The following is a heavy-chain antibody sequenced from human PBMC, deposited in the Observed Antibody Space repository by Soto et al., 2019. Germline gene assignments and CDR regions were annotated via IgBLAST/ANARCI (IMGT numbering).Heavy chain of an antibody. CDR3: ARDRLRLGELSLLGYFDY. D-gene: IGHD3-16*02. Sequence: SCKVSGYTLTELSMHWVRQAPGKGLEWVASISYDGSNKYYADSVKGRFTISRDNSKNTLSVQMDSLRAEDTAVYYCARDRLRLGELSLLGYFDYWGQGTLVTVSS. CDR1: GYTLTELS. CDR2: ISYDGSNK. J-gene: IGHJ4*02. V-gene: IGHV3-30*04.